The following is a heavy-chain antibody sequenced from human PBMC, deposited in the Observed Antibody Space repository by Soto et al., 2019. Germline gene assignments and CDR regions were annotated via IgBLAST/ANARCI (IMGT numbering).Heavy chain of an antibody. J-gene: IGHJ5*02. Sequence: GGSLRLSCVASGFTFSSYWMGWVRQAPGKGLEWVANIKQDGGEKYYVDSAKGRFTISRDNAKNSLYLQMNSLRAEDTAVYYCARDLSVVASWGQGTLVTVSS. CDR2: IKQDGGEK. CDR1: GFTFSSYW. V-gene: IGHV3-7*01. CDR3: ARDLSVVAS. D-gene: IGHD2-15*01.